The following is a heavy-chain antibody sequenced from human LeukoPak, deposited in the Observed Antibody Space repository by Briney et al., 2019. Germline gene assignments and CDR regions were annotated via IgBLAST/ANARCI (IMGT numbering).Heavy chain of an antibody. CDR3: ARGLSGGWFDP. D-gene: IGHD3-10*01. CDR2: IYYSGST. Sequence: SETLSFTCTVSGGSLSSYYWSWIRQPPGKGLEWIGYIYYSGSTNYNPSLKSRVTISVDTSKNQFSLKLSSVTAADTAVYYCARGLSGGWFDPWGQGTLVTVSS. V-gene: IGHV4-59*01. CDR1: GGSLSSYY. J-gene: IGHJ5*02.